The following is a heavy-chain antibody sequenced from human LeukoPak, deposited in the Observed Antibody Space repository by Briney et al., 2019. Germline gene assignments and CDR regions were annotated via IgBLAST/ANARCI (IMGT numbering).Heavy chain of an antibody. CDR1: GFALSRND. CDR3: VREPPLTGRWYFDV. V-gene: IGHV3-13*04. J-gene: IGHJ2*01. Sequence: GGSLRLSCAASGFALSRNDMHWVRQATGKGLEWVSAINTAGDTYYADSVKGRFTISRENAQNSLHLQLNSLSAGDTAVYYCVREPPLTGRWYFDVWGRGTLVTVSS. D-gene: IGHD3-9*01. CDR2: INTAGDT.